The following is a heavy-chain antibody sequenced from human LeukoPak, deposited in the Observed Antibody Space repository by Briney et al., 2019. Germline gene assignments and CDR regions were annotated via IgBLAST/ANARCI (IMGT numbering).Heavy chain of an antibody. J-gene: IGHJ3*02. Sequence: GGSLRLSCAASGFTFSTYGMHWVRQAPGKGLEGVAFIRYDGSDKYYADSVKGRFTISRDNSKNTLSLQMNSLRPDDTAVYYCARGFYYGSGTHARAFDIWGQGTMVTVSS. V-gene: IGHV3-30*02. CDR1: GFTFSTYG. D-gene: IGHD3-10*01. CDR3: ARGFYYGSGTHARAFDI. CDR2: IRYDGSDK.